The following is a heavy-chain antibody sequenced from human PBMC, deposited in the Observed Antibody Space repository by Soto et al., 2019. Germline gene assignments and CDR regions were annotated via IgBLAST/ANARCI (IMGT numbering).Heavy chain of an antibody. CDR1: GFTFVNYA. Sequence: EVQLLESGGGLVQPGGSLRLSCAASGFTFVNYAMSWVRQAPGKGLEWVATLSGSGTSTYYADSVKGRFTISRDNSRNTLYLQMNSLRAEDTAVYYCAKGTSNGGWFNPFDYWGQGTLVTVSS. J-gene: IGHJ4*02. D-gene: IGHD6-19*01. CDR2: LSGSGTST. V-gene: IGHV3-23*01. CDR3: AKGTSNGGWFNPFDY.